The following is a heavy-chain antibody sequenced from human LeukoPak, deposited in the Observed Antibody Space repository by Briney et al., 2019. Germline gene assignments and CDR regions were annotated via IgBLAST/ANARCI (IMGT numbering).Heavy chain of an antibody. V-gene: IGHV4-59*08. D-gene: IGHD6-6*01. CDR2: IYYSGST. Sequence: PGGSLRLSCAASGFTVSSNYMSWVRQAPGKGLEWIGYIYYSGSTNYNPSLKSRVTISVDTSKNQFSLKLSCVTAADTAVYYCARALAARPYIFDYWGQGALVTVSS. CDR1: GFTVSSNY. CDR3: ARALAARPYIFDY. J-gene: IGHJ4*02.